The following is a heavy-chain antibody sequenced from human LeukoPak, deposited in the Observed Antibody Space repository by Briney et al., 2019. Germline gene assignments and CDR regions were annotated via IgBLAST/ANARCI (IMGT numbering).Heavy chain of an antibody. CDR3: TRDIRSWYFDL. V-gene: IGHV3-48*03. CDR1: EFTFTSYE. J-gene: IGHJ2*01. Sequence: GGSLRLSCAASEFTFTSYELNWVRQAPGKGLEWVSYISSSGNTISYADSVKGRFTISRDNAKNSLYLQVISLRAEDTAVYYCTRDIRSWYFDLWGRGTRVTVSS. D-gene: IGHD3-3*02. CDR2: ISSSGNTI.